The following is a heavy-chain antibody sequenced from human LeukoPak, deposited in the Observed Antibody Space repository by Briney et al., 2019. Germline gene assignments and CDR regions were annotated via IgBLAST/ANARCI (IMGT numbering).Heavy chain of an antibody. CDR3: ATGKGIAAAGSVSFYVMDV. D-gene: IGHD6-13*01. CDR1: GRSISIYY. Sequence: SETLSLTCTVSGRSISIYYGSWIRHPPGKGLEWIGYIYYRGSTNCNRSLKSRVPISVDTSKNQFSLKLSSVTAADTAVYYCATGKGIAAAGSVSFYVMDVWGQRTTVTVSS. CDR2: IYYRGST. J-gene: IGHJ6*02. V-gene: IGHV4-59*01.